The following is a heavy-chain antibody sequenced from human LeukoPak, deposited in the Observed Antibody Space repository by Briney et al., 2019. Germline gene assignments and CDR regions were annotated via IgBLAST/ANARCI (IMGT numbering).Heavy chain of an antibody. J-gene: IGHJ3*02. V-gene: IGHV3-23*01. CDR1: GFTFSTYA. CDR3: AKAYYASGTYSRGAFDI. Sequence: GGSLRLSRAASGFTFSTYAMSWVRQAPGKGLEWVSFISGSGGSTFYAESVKGRFTISRDNSQNTLYLQINSLRDEDTATYYCAKAYYASGTYSRGAFDIWGQGTVVTVSS. CDR2: ISGSGGST. D-gene: IGHD3-10*01.